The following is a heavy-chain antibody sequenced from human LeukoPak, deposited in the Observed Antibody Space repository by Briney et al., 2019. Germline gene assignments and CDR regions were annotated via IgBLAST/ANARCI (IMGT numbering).Heavy chain of an antibody. CDR1: GGSFSGYY. Sequence: SETLSLTCAVYGGSFSGYYWSWIRQPPGKGLEWIGEINHSGSTNYNPSLKSRVTISVDTSKNQFSLKLSSVTAADTAVYYCAGKPLGRRIYYGMDVWGQGTTVTVSS. D-gene: IGHD3/OR15-3a*01. V-gene: IGHV4-34*01. CDR3: AGKPLGRRIYYGMDV. J-gene: IGHJ6*02. CDR2: INHSGST.